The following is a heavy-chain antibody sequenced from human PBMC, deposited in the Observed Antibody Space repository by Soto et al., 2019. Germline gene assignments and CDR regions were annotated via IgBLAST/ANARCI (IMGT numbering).Heavy chain of an antibody. CDR3: ARKIYRTAMVAAFGF. V-gene: IGHV3-23*01. CDR2: ISGSGGST. D-gene: IGHD5-18*01. Sequence: GGYLRLAWTAAGFTFRSYAMTWLRKAPGKGLEWVSAISGSGGSTYYADSVKGRFTISRDNSKNTLYLQMNSLRAEDTAVYYCARKIYRTAMVAAFGFWGQGTLVSVSS. CDR1: GFTFRSYA. J-gene: IGHJ4*02.